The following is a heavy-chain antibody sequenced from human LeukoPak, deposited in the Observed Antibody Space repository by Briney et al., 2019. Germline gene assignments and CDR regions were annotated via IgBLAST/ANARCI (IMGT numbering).Heavy chain of an antibody. CDR2: LSGNGGAT. CDR3: ARDLRGYYNSGSL. J-gene: IGHJ4*02. CDR1: GFTFSAYA. D-gene: IGHD3-10*01. Sequence: GGSLRLSCAASGFTFSAYAMSWVRQAPGKGLEWVSGLSGNGGATFYADSVKGRFTISRDNSKNTLYLQMNSLGADDTAVYYCARDLRGYYNSGSLWGQGTLATVS. V-gene: IGHV3-23*01.